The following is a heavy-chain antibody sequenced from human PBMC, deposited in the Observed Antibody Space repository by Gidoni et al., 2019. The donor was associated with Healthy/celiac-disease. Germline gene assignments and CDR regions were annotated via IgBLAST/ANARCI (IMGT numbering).Heavy chain of an antibody. CDR2: IIPIFGTA. V-gene: IGHV1-69*01. CDR3: ARGPVYYYYYGMDV. CDR1: GGTFSSYA. Sequence: QVQLVQSGAEVKKPGSSVKVSCKASGGTFSSYAISWVRQAPGQGLEWMGGIIPIFGTANYAQQFQGRVTITADESTSTAYMELSSLRSEDTAVYYCARGPVYYYYYGMDVWGQGTTVTVSS. J-gene: IGHJ6*02.